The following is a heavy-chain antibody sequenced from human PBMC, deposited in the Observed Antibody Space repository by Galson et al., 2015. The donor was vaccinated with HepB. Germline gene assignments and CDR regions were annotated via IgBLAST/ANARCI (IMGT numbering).Heavy chain of an antibody. V-gene: IGHV5-51*01. Sequence: QSGAEVKKPGESLKISCKGSGYSFTSYWIGWVRQMPGKGLEWMGIIYPGDSDTRYSPSFQGQVTISADKSISTAYLQWSSLKASDTAMYYCARSSYSGWYRESPPDYWGQGTLVTVSS. D-gene: IGHD6-19*01. CDR3: ARSSYSGWYRESPPDY. CDR1: GYSFTSYW. CDR2: IYPGDSDT. J-gene: IGHJ4*02.